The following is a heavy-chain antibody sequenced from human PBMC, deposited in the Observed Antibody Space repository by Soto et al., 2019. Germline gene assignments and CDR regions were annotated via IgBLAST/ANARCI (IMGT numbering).Heavy chain of an antibody. CDR2: IFPGDSDT. J-gene: IGHJ6*02. D-gene: IGHD3-10*01. Sequence: ESLKISCKGSGYSFTSYWIGWVRQMPGKGLEWMGIIFPGDSDTRYSPSFQGQVTISADKSISTAYLQWSSLKASDTAMYYCARHVSETYDFWANYYNNHYYYAMDVWGQGTPVTVSS. CDR3: ARHVSETYDFWANYYNNHYYYAMDV. CDR1: GYSFTSYW. V-gene: IGHV5-51*01.